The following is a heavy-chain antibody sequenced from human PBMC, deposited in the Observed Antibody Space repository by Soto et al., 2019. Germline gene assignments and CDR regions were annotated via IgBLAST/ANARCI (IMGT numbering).Heavy chain of an antibody. CDR2: IKQDGSEK. D-gene: IGHD6-13*01. Sequence: EVQLVESGGGLVKPGGSLRLSCAASGFTFSSYWMSWVRQAPGKGLEWVANIKQDGSEKYYVDSVKGRFTISRDNAKNSLYLQMNSLRAEDTAVYYCARVEDSSSWYSRGNNWFDPWGQGTLVTVSS. V-gene: IGHV3-7*01. J-gene: IGHJ5*02. CDR3: ARVEDSSSWYSRGNNWFDP. CDR1: GFTFSSYW.